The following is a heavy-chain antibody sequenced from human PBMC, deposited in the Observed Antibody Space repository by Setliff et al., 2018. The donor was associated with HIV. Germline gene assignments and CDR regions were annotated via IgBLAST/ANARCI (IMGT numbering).Heavy chain of an antibody. CDR2: ISSRGGSV. J-gene: IGHJ6*03. CDR3: ARDQEHIIVVSATGNMPGYLHYYYMDV. D-gene: IGHD2-2*01. Sequence: GGSLRLSCAASGFTVIDYALNWVRQAPGKGLEWVSSISSRGGSVYYADSVRGRFTISRDNANNLLYLQMNSLRAEDTAVYYCARDQEHIIVVSATGNMPGYLHYYYMDVWGKGSTVTVSS. V-gene: IGHV3-21*01. CDR1: GFTVIDYA.